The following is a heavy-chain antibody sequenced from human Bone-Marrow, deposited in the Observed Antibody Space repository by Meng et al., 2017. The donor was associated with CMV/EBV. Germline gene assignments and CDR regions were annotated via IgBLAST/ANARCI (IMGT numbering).Heavy chain of an antibody. CDR2: ISGSAVNT. D-gene: IGHD6-6*01. Sequence: GESLKISCAASGFTFTSYAMSWVRQAPGKGLEWVSAISGSAVNTYYGDSVKGRFTISRDNSKNTLYLQMNSLRTEDTAVYYCAKPYSSSINRYFAYWGPGKRVTGAS. CDR1: GFTFTSYA. V-gene: IGHV3-23*01. J-gene: IGHJ4*02. CDR3: AKPYSSSINRYFAY.